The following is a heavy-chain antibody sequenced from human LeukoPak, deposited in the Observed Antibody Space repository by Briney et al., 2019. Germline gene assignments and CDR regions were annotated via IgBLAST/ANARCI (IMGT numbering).Heavy chain of an antibody. V-gene: IGHV3-23*01. CDR2: IIGSSGST. CDR1: GISLSNYA. D-gene: IGHD5-12*01. Sequence: GGSLRLSCVVPGISLSNYAMTWVRQAPGKGLEWVSLIIGSSGSTFNADSVKGRFTISRDKSKNTLYLQMNSLRAEDTAVYFCAKGAYDYVEIAYFDYWGQGSLVTVSS. CDR3: AKGAYDYVEIAYFDY. J-gene: IGHJ4*02.